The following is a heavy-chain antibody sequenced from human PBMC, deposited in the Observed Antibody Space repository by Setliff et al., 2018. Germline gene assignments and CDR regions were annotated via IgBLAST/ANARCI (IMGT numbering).Heavy chain of an antibody. CDR2: INPNSGGT. CDR3: ARDLFSSSWYDH. D-gene: IGHD6-19*01. J-gene: IGHJ5*02. Sequence: ASVKVSCKASGYTFTGYFIHWVRQAPGQGLEWMGWINPNSGGTNYARKFQGRVTMTRDTSITTAYMEISSLTSDDTAVYYCARDLFSSSWYDHWGQGTQVTVSS. CDR1: GYTFTGYF. V-gene: IGHV1-2*02.